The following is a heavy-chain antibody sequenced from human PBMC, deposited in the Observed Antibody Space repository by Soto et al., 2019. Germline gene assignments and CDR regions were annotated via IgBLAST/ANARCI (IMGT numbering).Heavy chain of an antibody. CDR2: INPSGGST. CDR3: ARESQTHYDYDILTGPMDV. Sequence: ASVKVSCKASGYTFTSYAMHWVRQAPGQGLEWMGIINPSGGSTSYAQKFQGRVTMTRDTSTSTVYMELSSLRSEDTAVYYCARESQTHYDYDILTGPMDVWGQGTTVTVSS. D-gene: IGHD3-9*01. V-gene: IGHV1-46*01. J-gene: IGHJ6*02. CDR1: GYTFTSYA.